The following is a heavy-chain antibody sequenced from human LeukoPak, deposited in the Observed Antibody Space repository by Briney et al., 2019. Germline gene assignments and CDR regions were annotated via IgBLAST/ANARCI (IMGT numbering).Heavy chain of an antibody. CDR1: GGSISSSNW. Sequence: PSETLSLTCVVSGGSISSSNWWSWVRQPPGKGLEWIGEIFDGGSTNYNPSLKRRVNISIDKSKNQFSLKLTSVTAAATAVYYCARVDAGLLVISWGQGTLVTVSS. CDR2: IFDGGST. V-gene: IGHV4-4*02. J-gene: IGHJ5*02. D-gene: IGHD6-13*01. CDR3: ARVDAGLLVIS.